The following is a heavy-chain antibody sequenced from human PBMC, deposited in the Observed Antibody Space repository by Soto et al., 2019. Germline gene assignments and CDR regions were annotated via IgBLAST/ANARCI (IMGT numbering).Heavy chain of an antibody. D-gene: IGHD5-12*01. CDR1: GGSVSSRSHF. J-gene: IGHJ5*02. CDR3: ARYDAESGSNKLDP. V-gene: IGHV4-61*01. CDR2: IYYTGNT. Sequence: QVQLQESGPGVVKPSDTLSVTCTASGGSVSSRSHFWSWIRQPPGGGLQWIGYIYYTGNTNYSPSLKGRATLSVDTSRNQFSLRLTSVTAADTAIYYCARYDAESGSNKLDPWGQGTLVTVSS.